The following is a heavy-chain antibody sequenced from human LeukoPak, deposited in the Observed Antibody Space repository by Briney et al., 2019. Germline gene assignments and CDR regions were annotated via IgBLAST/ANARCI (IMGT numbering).Heavy chain of an antibody. CDR3: ARETTVVTSIYFDY. J-gene: IGHJ4*02. CDR2: IYYSGST. D-gene: IGHD4-23*01. V-gene: IGHV4-59*01. CDR1: GGSISSYY. Sequence: SETLSLTCTVSGGSISSYYWSWIRQPPGKGLEWIGYIYYSGSTNYNPSLKSRVTISVDTSKNQFSLKLSSVTAADTAVYYCARETTVVTSIYFDYWGQGTLVTVSS.